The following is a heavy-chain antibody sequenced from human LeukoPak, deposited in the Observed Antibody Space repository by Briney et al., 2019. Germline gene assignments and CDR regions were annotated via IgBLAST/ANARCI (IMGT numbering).Heavy chain of an antibody. D-gene: IGHD6-13*01. CDR2: IKQDGSEK. V-gene: IGHV3-7*01. J-gene: IGHJ5*01. CDR3: ARDPLYSRSGHDS. CDR1: GFTFSIYW. Sequence: GGSLRLSCAASGFTFSIYWMSWVRQAPGKGLEWVANIKQDGSEKYYVDSVKGRFTISRDNAKNSLFLQMNSLRAEDTAVYYCARDPLYSRSGHDSGAQGPLVTVSS.